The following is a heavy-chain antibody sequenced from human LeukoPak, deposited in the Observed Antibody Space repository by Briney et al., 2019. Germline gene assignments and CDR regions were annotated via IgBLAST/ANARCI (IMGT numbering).Heavy chain of an antibody. CDR2: IYYNGSA. CDR3: AKGGVLQYNWFDP. J-gene: IGHJ5*02. Sequence: SETLSLTCTVSGASISVYHWSWIRQPPGKGPEWIGCIYYNGSANYNPSLKSRVTISGDTSKNQFSLKLSPVTAADTAVYYCAKGGVLQYNWFDPWGQGTLVTVSS. V-gene: IGHV4-59*01. D-gene: IGHD3-10*01. CDR1: GASISVYH.